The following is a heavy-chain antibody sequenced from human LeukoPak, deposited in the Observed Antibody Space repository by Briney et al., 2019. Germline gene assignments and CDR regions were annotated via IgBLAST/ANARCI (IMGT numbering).Heavy chain of an antibody. D-gene: IGHD6-19*01. V-gene: IGHV1-69*04. J-gene: IGHJ5*02. CDR1: GGTFSSYA. Sequence: ASVKVSCKASGGTFSSYAIGWVRQAPGQGLEWMGRIIPILGIANYAQKFQGRVTITADKSTSTAYMELSSLRSEDTAVYYCARNSGWLNWFDPWGQGTLVTVSS. CDR2: IIPILGIA. CDR3: ARNSGWLNWFDP.